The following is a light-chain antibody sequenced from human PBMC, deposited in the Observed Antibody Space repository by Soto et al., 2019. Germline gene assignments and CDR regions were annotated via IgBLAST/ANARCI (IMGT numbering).Light chain of an antibody. Sequence: EIVLTQSPGILSLSPGERATLSCRASQSVSRNYLAWYQQKPGQAPRLLIYDAFTRATGIPARFSGSGSGTDFTLTISSLQSEDFAVYYCQQYNNWPYTFGQGTKVDIK. CDR1: QSVSRN. CDR3: QQYNNWPYT. V-gene: IGKV3-15*01. CDR2: DAF. J-gene: IGKJ2*01.